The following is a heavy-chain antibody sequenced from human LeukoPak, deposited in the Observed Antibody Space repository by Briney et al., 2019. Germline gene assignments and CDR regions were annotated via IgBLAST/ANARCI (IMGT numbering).Heavy chain of an antibody. CDR1: GYSISNNFY. Sequence: SETLSLTCTVSGYSISNNFYWAWIRQSPGKGLGWIVSINNSWSTYYKPSLKGRFTISVDTSKNKFSLKLTTLPAADTAVYYCARAPATTFDYWGHGNMVTASS. V-gene: IGHV4-38-2*02. CDR3: ARAPATTFDY. CDR2: INNSWST. J-gene: IGHJ4*01. D-gene: IGHD4-17*01.